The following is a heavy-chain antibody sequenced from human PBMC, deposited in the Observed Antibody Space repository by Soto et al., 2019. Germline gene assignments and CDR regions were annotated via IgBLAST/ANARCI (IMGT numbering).Heavy chain of an antibody. D-gene: IGHD1-1*01. CDR1: GITFSSYG. J-gene: IGHJ5*02. Sequence: QVQLVESGGGVVQPGRSLRLSCAASGITFSSYGMHWVRQAPVKGLEWVAVISYDGSNKYYADSVKGRFTISRDNYKNTLYLKMNSLIAGDTAVYYCAKGTGKLESNLFDPWGQGTLVTVSS. CDR2: ISYDGSNK. V-gene: IGHV3-30*18. CDR3: AKGTGKLESNLFDP.